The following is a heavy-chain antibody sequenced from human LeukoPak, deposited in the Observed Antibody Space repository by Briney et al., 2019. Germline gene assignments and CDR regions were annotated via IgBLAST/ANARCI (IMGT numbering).Heavy chain of an antibody. CDR2: INKDGGEK. CDR1: GFTFSSYW. D-gene: IGHD1-26*01. J-gene: IGHJ4*02. Sequence: GGSLRLSCAASGFTFSSYWMSWVRQAPGKGLEWVSNINKDGGEKYYVDSVKGRFTISRDNAKNSLYLQMNSLRADDTAVYYCVKDSPPRYSGSPPAYWGQGTLVTVSS. V-gene: IGHV3-7*03. CDR3: VKDSPPRYSGSPPAY.